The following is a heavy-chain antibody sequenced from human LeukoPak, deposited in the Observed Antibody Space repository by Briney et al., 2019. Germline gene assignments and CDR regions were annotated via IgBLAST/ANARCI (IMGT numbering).Heavy chain of an antibody. CDR3: AKGNYHDSSGYYL. Sequence: GGSLRLSCAASGFTFSNYTMSWVRQAPGKGPEWVSAINTNSGSIYYTDSVKGRFTTSRDNSKNTLYLQMNDLRPEGTAVYSCAKGNYHDSSGYYLWGQGTLVTVSS. CDR1: GFTFSNYT. D-gene: IGHD3-22*01. V-gene: IGHV3-23*01. J-gene: IGHJ4*02. CDR2: INTNSGSI.